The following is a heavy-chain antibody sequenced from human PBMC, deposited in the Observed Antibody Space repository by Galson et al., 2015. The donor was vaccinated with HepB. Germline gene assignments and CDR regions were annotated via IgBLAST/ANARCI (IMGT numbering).Heavy chain of an antibody. Sequence: SVKVSCKASGYTFTSYYMHWVRQAPGQGLEWMGIINPSGGSTSYAQKFRGRVTMTRGTSTSTVYMELSSLRSEDTAVYYCARALPITMIVVTHKGDAFDIWGQGTMVTVSS. CDR3: ARALPITMIVVTHKGDAFDI. V-gene: IGHV1-46*01. CDR1: GYTFTSYY. D-gene: IGHD3-22*01. J-gene: IGHJ3*02. CDR2: INPSGGST.